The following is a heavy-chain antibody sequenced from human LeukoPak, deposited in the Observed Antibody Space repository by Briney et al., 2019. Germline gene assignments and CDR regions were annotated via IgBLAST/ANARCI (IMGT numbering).Heavy chain of an antibody. V-gene: IGHV1-18*01. CDR2: ISAYNGNT. J-gene: IGHJ4*02. CDR1: GGTFSSYV. Sequence: GASVKVSCKASGGTFSSYVISWVRQAPGQGLEWMGWISAYNGNTNYAQKLQGRVTMTTDTTTSTAYMELRSLRSDDTAVYYCARDLGYYYGSGSYPAPDYWGQGTLVTVSS. CDR3: ARDLGYYYGSGSYPAPDY. D-gene: IGHD3-10*01.